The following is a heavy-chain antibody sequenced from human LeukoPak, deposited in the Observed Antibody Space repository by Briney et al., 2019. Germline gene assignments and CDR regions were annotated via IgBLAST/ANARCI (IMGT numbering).Heavy chain of an antibody. D-gene: IGHD1-26*01. V-gene: IGHV3-23*01. CDR2: ISGTGATT. CDR3: AKDQSRVGASDPFDY. CDR1: GFTFSSCA. J-gene: IGHJ4*02. Sequence: GGSLRLSCAVSGFTFSSCAMTWVRQAPGKGLEWVSSISGTGATTYYADSVKGRFTISRDNSNNTVYLQMNSLRADDTAVYYCAKDQSRVGASDPFDYWGQGMQVGVSS.